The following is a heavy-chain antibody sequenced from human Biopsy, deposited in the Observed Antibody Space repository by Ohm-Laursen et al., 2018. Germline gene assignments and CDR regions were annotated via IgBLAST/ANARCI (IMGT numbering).Heavy chain of an antibody. J-gene: IGHJ6*02. Sequence: SLKVSCKAYGYTFTGYYLHWMRQAPGQGLEWMGWITPANGGTIHAPKFQGRVTVTRDTSISTAYVEGTSLRSDVTAVYYCVRSRAGGATWGMDVWGQETTVTVSS. V-gene: IGHV1-2*02. CDR1: GYTFTGYY. D-gene: IGHD3-16*01. CDR3: VRSRAGGATWGMDV. CDR2: ITPANGGT.